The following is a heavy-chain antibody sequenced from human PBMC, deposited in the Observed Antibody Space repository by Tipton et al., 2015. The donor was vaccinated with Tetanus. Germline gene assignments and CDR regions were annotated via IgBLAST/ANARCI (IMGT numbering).Heavy chain of an antibody. J-gene: IGHJ4*02. D-gene: IGHD3-3*01. CDR1: GFTFSSYA. Sequence: QLVQSGGGVVQPGRSLRLSCAASGFTFSSYALHWVRQAPGKGLEWVAVISYDGSNKYYADSVRGRFTISRDNSKNTLYLQMNSLGAEDTAVYYCARDPSITIFGVVIRSYFDYWGQGTLVTVSS. CDR3: ARDPSITIFGVVIRSYFDY. CDR2: ISYDGSNK. V-gene: IGHV3-30-3*01.